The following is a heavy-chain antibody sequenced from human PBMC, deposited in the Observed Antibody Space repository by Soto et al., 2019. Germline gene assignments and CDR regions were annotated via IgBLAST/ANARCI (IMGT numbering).Heavy chain of an antibody. CDR2: IHYSGST. V-gene: IGHV4-39*07. J-gene: IGHJ4*02. D-gene: IGHD3-10*01. CDR3: ASMGYHYGSGSYPLDY. CDR1: GGSISGSNDY. Sequence: PSETLSLTCTVSGGSISGSNDYWGWIRQSPGQGLEWIGNIHYSGSTYYDSSLRSRVTISVDTSKNQFSLKLRSVTAADTAVYYCASMGYHYGSGSYPLDYWGQGTLVTVSS.